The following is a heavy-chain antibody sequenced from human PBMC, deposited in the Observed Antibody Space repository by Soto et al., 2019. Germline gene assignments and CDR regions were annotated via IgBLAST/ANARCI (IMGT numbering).Heavy chain of an antibody. CDR3: AKPPHCSGGSCYSGFQESY. J-gene: IGHJ4*02. CDR2: ISGSGGST. Sequence: GGSLRLSCAASGFTFSSYAMSWVRQAPGKGLEWVSAISGSGGSTYYVDLVKGRFTISRDNSKNTLYLQMNSLRAEDTAVYYCAKPPHCSGGSCYSGFQESYWGQGTLVTVSS. CDR1: GFTFSSYA. D-gene: IGHD2-15*01. V-gene: IGHV3-23*01.